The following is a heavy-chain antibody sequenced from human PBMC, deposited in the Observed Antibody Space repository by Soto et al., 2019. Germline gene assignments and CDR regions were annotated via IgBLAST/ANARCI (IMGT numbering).Heavy chain of an antibody. D-gene: IGHD3-22*01. CDR2: TYYRSKWYN. V-gene: IGHV6-1*01. Sequence: SQTLSLTCAISGDSVSSNSAAWNWIRQSPSRGLEWLGRTYYRSKWYNDYAVSVKSRITINPDTSKNQFSLQLNSVTPEDTAVYYCARGYYYDSSGYEVYNWFDPWGQGTLVTVSS. CDR3: ARGYYYDSSGYEVYNWFDP. CDR1: GDSVSSNSAA. J-gene: IGHJ5*02.